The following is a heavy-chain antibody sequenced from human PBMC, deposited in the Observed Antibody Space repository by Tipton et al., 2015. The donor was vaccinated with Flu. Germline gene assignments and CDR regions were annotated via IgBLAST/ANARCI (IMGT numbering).Heavy chain of an antibody. Sequence: SLRLSCAASGFTFSSYAMSWVRQAPGKGLEWVSAISGSGGSTYYADSVKGRFTISRDNSKNTLYPQMNSLRAEDTAVYYCAKAPIAVAGTSWFDPWGQGTLVTVSS. V-gene: IGHV3-23*01. CDR3: AKAPIAVAGTSWFDP. J-gene: IGHJ5*02. D-gene: IGHD6-19*01. CDR1: GFTFSSYA. CDR2: ISGSGGST.